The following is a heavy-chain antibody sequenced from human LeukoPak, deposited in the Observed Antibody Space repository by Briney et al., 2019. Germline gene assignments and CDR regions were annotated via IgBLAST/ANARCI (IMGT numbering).Heavy chain of an antibody. V-gene: IGHV1-2*02. D-gene: IGHD6-6*01. J-gene: IGHJ6*03. CDR3: ARDKSIAARRGYYYYYYMDV. CDR1: GYTFTGYY. CDR2: INPNSGGT. Sequence: ASVKVSCKASGYTFTGYYMHWVRQAPGQGLEWMGWINPNSGGTNYAQKFQGRVTMTRDTSISTAYMELSRLRSDDTAVYYCARDKSIAARRGYYYYYYMDVWGKGTTVTVSS.